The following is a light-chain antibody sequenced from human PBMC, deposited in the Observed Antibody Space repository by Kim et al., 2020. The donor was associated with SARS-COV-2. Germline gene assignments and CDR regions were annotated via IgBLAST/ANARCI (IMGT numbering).Light chain of an antibody. CDR1: SLRKYY. V-gene: IGLV3-19*01. Sequence: SSELTQDPGVSVALGQTVSITCQGDSLRKYYASWYQQKPGQAPVLVIYGRYNRPSGIPDRFSGSSSGTTSSLTITGAQAGDEADYYCCSRDSSDNHMMFGGGTQLTV. CDR3: CSRDSSDNHMM. CDR2: GRY. J-gene: IGLJ3*02.